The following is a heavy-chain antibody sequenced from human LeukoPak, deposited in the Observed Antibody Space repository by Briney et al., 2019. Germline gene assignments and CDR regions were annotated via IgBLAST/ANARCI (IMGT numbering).Heavy chain of an antibody. J-gene: IGHJ6*03. CDR3: ARLRAHSSWYVNYYYYYMDV. V-gene: IGHV1-18*01. CDR2: ISAYNGNT. CDR1: GYTFTSYG. Sequence: ASVKVSCKASGYTFTSYGISWVRQAPGQGLEWMGWISAYNGNTNYAQKLQGRVTMTTDTSTSTAYMELRSLRSDDTAVYYCARLRAHSSWYVNYYYYYMDVWGKGTTVTVSS. D-gene: IGHD6-13*01.